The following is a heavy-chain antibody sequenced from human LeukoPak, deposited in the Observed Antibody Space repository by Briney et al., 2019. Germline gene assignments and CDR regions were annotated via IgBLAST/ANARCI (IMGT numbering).Heavy chain of an antibody. CDR1: GFTFSSHA. CDR2: VSTSGATT. V-gene: IGHV3-23*01. Sequence: GGSLRLSWAASGFTFSSHAMNWVRQAPGKGLEWVSTVSTSGATTYYADSVRGRFTISRDNFKNTVYLQMDSLRAEDTAVYYCAKDAGEGSGWYYFDYWGQGTLVTVSS. CDR3: AKDAGEGSGWYYFDY. D-gene: IGHD6-13*01. J-gene: IGHJ4*02.